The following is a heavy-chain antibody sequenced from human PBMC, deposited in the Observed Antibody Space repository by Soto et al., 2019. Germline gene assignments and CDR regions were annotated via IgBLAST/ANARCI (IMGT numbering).Heavy chain of an antibody. D-gene: IGHD4-17*01. CDR2: IYSGGGT. Sequence: EVQLVESGGDLVQPGGSLRLSCAASGVIVSNNFMSWVRQAPGKGLEWVSIIYSGGGTQYADSVKGRFTISRDNYKNTVYLKMNSLRVEDTAVYYCSRNVPVTPLGSWGQGTLVTVSS. CDR3: SRNVPVTPLGS. CDR1: GVIVSNNF. J-gene: IGHJ5*02. V-gene: IGHV3-66*01.